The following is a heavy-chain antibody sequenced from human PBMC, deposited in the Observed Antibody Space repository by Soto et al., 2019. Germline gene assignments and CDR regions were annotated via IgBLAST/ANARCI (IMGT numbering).Heavy chain of an antibody. V-gene: IGHV3-9*03. J-gene: IGHJ4*02. D-gene: IGHD2-21*02. CDR2: VSWNSGSI. CDR3: ARDRCGGDCYSFDY. Sequence: GGSLRLSCAASGFIFDNHAMNWVRQAPGKGLEWVAGVSWNSGSIDYADSVKGRFTISRDNAKNSLYLQMNSLRAEDMALYYCARDRCGGDCYSFDYWGQGTPVTVSS. CDR1: GFIFDNHA.